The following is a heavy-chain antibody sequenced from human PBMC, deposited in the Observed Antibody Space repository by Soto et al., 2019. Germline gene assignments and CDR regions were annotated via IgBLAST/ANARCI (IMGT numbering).Heavy chain of an antibody. D-gene: IGHD6-13*01. CDR1: GDSIGSYY. CDR3: ARALTSAAGLYFDC. J-gene: IGHJ4*02. CDR2: IHTTENT. V-gene: IGHV4-4*07. Sequence: PSETLSLTCTVSGDSIGSYYWSWIRQPAGKGMEWIGRIHTTENTNYNPSLRSRVTMSVDTSNNQFSLILTSLTAADTAVYYCARALTSAAGLYFDCWGQGTLVTVSS.